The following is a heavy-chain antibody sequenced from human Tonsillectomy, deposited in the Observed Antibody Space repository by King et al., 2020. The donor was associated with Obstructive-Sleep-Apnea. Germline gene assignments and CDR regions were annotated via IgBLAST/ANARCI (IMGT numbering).Heavy chain of an antibody. CDR1: GASINSYY. Sequence: MQLQESGPGLVKPSETLSLTCTVSGASINSYYWSWIRQPPGKGLEWIGYIYYSGSTSYNPSLKSRGTISVDTSKTQFSLRLNSVTAADTAVYYCAGTRGANWFDPWGQGTLVIVSS. V-gene: IGHV4-59*08. CDR2: IYYSGST. D-gene: IGHD4/OR15-4a*01. CDR3: AGTRGANWFDP. J-gene: IGHJ5*02.